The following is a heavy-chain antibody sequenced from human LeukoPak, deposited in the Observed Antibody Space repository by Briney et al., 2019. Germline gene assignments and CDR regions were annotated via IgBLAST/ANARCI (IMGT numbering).Heavy chain of an antibody. J-gene: IGHJ4*02. D-gene: IGHD6-19*01. CDR1: GFSSSSYE. V-gene: IGHV3-48*03. CDR3: ARAGVAGTVYCDY. Sequence: GGSLRLSCAASGFSSSSYEMNWVRQAPEKGLGWVSYISNSGSTIYYADSVRGRFTISRDNARNSLSLQMNSLRAEDTAVYYCARAGVAGTVYCDYWGQGTLVTVSS. CDR2: ISNSGSTI.